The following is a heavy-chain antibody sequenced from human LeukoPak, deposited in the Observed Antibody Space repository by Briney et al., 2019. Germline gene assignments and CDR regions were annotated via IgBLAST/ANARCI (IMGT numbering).Heavy chain of an antibody. J-gene: IGHJ3*02. CDR2: ISGSGGST. V-gene: IGHV3-23*01. CDR1: GFTFSSYA. Sequence: PGGSLRLSCAASGFTFSSYAMSWARQAPGKGLEWVSAISGSGGSTYYADSVKGRFTISRDNSKNTLYLQMNSLRAEDTAVYYCARLLSLWSYAFDIWGQGTMVTVSS. CDR3: ARLLSLWSYAFDI. D-gene: IGHD3-10*01.